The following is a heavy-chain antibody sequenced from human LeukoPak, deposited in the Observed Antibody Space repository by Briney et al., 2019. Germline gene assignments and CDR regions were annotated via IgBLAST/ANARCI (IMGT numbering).Heavy chain of an antibody. J-gene: IGHJ4*02. CDR3: ARGGSDYYDSSGYPLDY. V-gene: IGHV4-30-2*01. D-gene: IGHD3-22*01. Sequence: SQTLSLTCAVSGGSISSGGYSWSWIRQPPGKGLEWIGYIYHSGSTYYNPSLKSRVTISVDRSKNQFSLKLSSVTAADTAVYYCARGGSDYYDSSGYPLDYWGQGTLVTVSS. CDR1: GGSISSGGYS. CDR2: IYHSGST.